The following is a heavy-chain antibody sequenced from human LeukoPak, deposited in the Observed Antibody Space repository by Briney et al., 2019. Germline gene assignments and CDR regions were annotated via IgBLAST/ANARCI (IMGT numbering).Heavy chain of an antibody. D-gene: IGHD3-10*01. Sequence: SQTLSLTCAISGDSVSSNSATWNWIRQSPSRGLEWLGRTYYRSKWYNDYAVSVKSRITINPDTSKNLFSLQLNSVTPEDTAVYYCARERITMVRGLYYYYYGMDVWGQGTTVTVSS. CDR3: ARERITMVRGLYYYYYGMDV. CDR2: TYYRSKWYN. CDR1: GDSVSSNSAT. V-gene: IGHV6-1*01. J-gene: IGHJ6*02.